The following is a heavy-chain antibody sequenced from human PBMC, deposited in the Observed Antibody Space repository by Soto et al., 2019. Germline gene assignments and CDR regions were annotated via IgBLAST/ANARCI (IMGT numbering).Heavy chain of an antibody. Sequence: PGESLKSSGKGSGYNFANYWIGWVRQMPGKGLEWMGIIYPGNSDTRYSPSFQGQVTISADTSISTAYLEWSSLKASDTAIYYCARHVYYDVLKKDYWGQGTLVTVSS. V-gene: IGHV5-51*01. CDR1: GYNFANYW. J-gene: IGHJ4*02. D-gene: IGHD3-9*01. CDR2: IYPGNSDT. CDR3: ARHVYYDVLKKDY.